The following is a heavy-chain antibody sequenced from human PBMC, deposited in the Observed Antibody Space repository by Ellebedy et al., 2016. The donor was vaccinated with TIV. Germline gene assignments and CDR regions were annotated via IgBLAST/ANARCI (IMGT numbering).Heavy chain of an antibody. CDR2: INQDGSDK. J-gene: IGHJ3*02. D-gene: IGHD4-17*01. Sequence: GESLKISCAASRFSFSSYWMSWVRQPPGKGLEWVANINQDGSDKYYVDSVKGRFTISRDNAKNSLYLQMNSLRAEDTSVYYCATDGSYGDYRSPAHAFEIWGQGTVVAVSS. CDR1: RFSFSSYW. V-gene: IGHV3-7*01. CDR3: ATDGSYGDYRSPAHAFEI.